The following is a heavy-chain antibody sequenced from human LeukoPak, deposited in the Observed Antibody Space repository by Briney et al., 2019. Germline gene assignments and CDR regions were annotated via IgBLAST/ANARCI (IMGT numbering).Heavy chain of an antibody. J-gene: IGHJ4*02. D-gene: IGHD6-19*01. CDR3: ARDRYSSFDY. CDR1: GGSISSYY. V-gene: IGHV4-59*01. CDR2: IYYSGST. Sequence: SETLSLTCTVSGGSISSYYWSWIRQPPGKGLEWIGYIYYSGSTNYNPSLKSRVTMSVDTSKNQFSLKLSSVTAADTAVYYCARDRYSSFDYWGQGTLVTVSS.